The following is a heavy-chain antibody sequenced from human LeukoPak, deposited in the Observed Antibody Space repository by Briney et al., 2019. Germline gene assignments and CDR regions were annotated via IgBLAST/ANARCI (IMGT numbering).Heavy chain of an antibody. J-gene: IGHJ4*02. Sequence: GGSLRLSCAASGFTLSSYAMNWVRQAPGKGLEWVSTISGSGGSTYYADSVKGRFTISRDNSKNTLHLQMNSLRAEDTAVYYCAKSRIVLVHYFDYWGQGTLVTVSS. CDR1: GFTLSSYA. CDR3: AKSRIVLVHYFDY. D-gene: IGHD1-26*01. V-gene: IGHV3-23*01. CDR2: ISGSGGST.